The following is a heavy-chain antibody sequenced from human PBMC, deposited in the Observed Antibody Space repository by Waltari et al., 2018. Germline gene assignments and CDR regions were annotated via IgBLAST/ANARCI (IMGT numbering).Heavy chain of an antibody. CDR2: ISNGGYSL. CDR1: GFTFRRFS. CDR3: ARTSFCASMNCPIDY. Sequence: EVHLEESGGDVVQPGGSLSIPCEDSGFTFRRFSMNWVRQAPGKGLEWISYISNGGYSLSYADSVKGRFTISRDNANNSLYLHMDSLRADDTAVYYCARTSFCASMNCPIDYWGQGTLVTVSS. V-gene: IGHV3-48*03. D-gene: IGHD2-21*01. J-gene: IGHJ4*02.